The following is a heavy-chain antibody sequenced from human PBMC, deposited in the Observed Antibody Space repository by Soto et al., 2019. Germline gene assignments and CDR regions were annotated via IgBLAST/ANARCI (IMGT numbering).Heavy chain of an antibody. V-gene: IGHV3-11*05. CDR1: GFTFSDYY. CDR2: ITGSSDYT. CDR3: AREYYYGMDV. J-gene: IGHJ6*02. Sequence: QVQLVESGGGLVRPGGSLRLSCAASGFTFSDYYMTWIRQAPGKGLEWVSYITGSSDYTNYADSVKGRFTISRENVKNSLYLQMNSLRAEDTAVYYCAREYYYGMDVWGQGTTVTVSS.